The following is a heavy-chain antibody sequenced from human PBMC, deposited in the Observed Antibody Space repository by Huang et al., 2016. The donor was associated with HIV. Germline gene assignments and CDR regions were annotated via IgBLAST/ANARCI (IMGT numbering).Heavy chain of an antibody. CDR3: ARDATKNPRGWFDP. CDR2: INHLGSP. V-gene: IGHV4-34*02. Sequence: QVHLQQWGAGLLKSAETLSLTCAVYGGSLSGYYWSWLRQTPGKGLGWIGEINHLGSPNYNPSLKSRVSISMDGSKKQFSLKLRSISDADTAVYFCARDATKNPRGWFDPWGQGTLVTGSS. CDR1: GGSLSGYY. D-gene: IGHD3-10*01. J-gene: IGHJ5*02.